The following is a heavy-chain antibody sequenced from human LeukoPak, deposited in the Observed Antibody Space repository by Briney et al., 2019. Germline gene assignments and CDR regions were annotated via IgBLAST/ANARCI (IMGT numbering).Heavy chain of an antibody. J-gene: IGHJ4*02. D-gene: IGHD3-10*01. Sequence: QAGGSLRLSCAASGFTFSSYEMNWVRQAPGKGLEWVSYIGSSGSTIYYADSVKGRFTISRDNAKNSLYLQMNSLRAEDTAVYYCARGARPYGSGNYYTEYYFDYWGRGTLVTVSS. CDR1: GFTFSSYE. CDR3: ARGARPYGSGNYYTEYYFDY. CDR2: IGSSGSTI. V-gene: IGHV3-48*03.